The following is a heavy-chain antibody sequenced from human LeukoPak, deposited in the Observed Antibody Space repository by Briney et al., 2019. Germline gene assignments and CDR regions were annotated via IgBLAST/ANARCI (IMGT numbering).Heavy chain of an antibody. CDR1: GFTFGDYA. CDR3: TRVSWWYCGGDCPSQDAFDI. Sequence: GGSLRLSCTASGFTFGDYAMSWFRQAPGKGLEWVGFIRSKAYGGTTEYAASVKGRFTISRDDSKSIAYLQMNSLKTEDTAVYYCTRVSWWYCGGDCPSQDAFDIWGQGTMVTVSS. J-gene: IGHJ3*02. CDR2: IRSKAYGGTT. V-gene: IGHV3-49*03. D-gene: IGHD2-21*02.